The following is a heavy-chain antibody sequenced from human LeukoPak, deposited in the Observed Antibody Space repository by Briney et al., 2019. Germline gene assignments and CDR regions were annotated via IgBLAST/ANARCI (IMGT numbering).Heavy chain of an antibody. J-gene: IGHJ3*02. D-gene: IGHD3-9*01. CDR2: IYYSGST. V-gene: IGHV4-39*01. Sequence: SETLSLTCTVSGGSISSSSYYWGWIRQPPGKGLEWIGSIYYSGSTYYNPSPKSRVTISVDTSKNQFSLKLSSVTAADTAVYYCARREYYDILTGIPAGAFDIWGQGTMVTVPS. CDR3: ARREYYDILTGIPAGAFDI. CDR1: GGSISSSSYY.